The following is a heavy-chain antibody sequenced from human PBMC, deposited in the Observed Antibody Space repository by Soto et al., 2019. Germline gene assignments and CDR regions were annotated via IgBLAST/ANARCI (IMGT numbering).Heavy chain of an antibody. D-gene: IGHD2-15*01. CDR2: ISGSGGST. CDR3: AEDASGGYCSGDSCYY. Sequence: EVQLLESGGGLVQPGGSLRLSCVASGFTFSSYAMSWVRQAPGKGLEWVSSISGSGGSTYYADSVRGRFTISRDNSKNTLYLQMNSLRAEDTAVYYCAEDASGGYCSGDSCYYWGQGTLVTVSS. CDR1: GFTFSSYA. J-gene: IGHJ4*02. V-gene: IGHV3-23*01.